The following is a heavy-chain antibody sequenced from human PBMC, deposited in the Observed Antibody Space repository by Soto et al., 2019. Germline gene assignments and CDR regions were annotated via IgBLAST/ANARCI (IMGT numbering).Heavy chain of an antibody. D-gene: IGHD6-19*01. CDR1: GYTFTSYD. Sequence: QVQLVQSGAEVKKPGASVKVSCKASGYTFTSYDINWVRQATGQGLEWMGWMNPNSGNTGYAQKFQGRVTMTRNTSISTAYMELSGLRSEDTAVYYCARRSGWSWGYYYYMDVWGKGTTVTVSS. CDR3: ARRSGWSWGYYYYMDV. CDR2: MNPNSGNT. J-gene: IGHJ6*03. V-gene: IGHV1-8*01.